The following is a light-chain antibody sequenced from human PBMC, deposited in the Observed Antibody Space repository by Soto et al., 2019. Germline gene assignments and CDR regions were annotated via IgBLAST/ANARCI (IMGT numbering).Light chain of an antibody. J-gene: IGKJ2*01. CDR3: HQYGSLYT. Sequence: EIVLTQSPGTLSLSPGERATLSCRASQSVSSSYLAWYQQKPGQAPRLLIYGASSRATGIPDRFSGSGSGTDFTLTSSRLETEDFAVYYCHQYGSLYTFGQGTTLEIK. V-gene: IGKV3-20*01. CDR2: GAS. CDR1: QSVSSSY.